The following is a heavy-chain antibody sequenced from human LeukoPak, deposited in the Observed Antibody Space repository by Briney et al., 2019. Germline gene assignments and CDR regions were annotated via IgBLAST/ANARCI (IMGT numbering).Heavy chain of an antibody. V-gene: IGHV3-74*03. CDR1: GFTFRSYI. CDR2: ISSDGGHT. Sequence: GGCLRLSCAASGFTFRSYIMHWVRQVSGKGPVWVARISSDGGHTMYADSVKGRFTISRDNAKNSLYLQMNSLRAEDTAVYYCAGSTYYYDSSGSSRGSSGWGQGTMVTVSS. D-gene: IGHD3-22*01. J-gene: IGHJ3*01. CDR3: AGSTYYYDSSGSSRGSSG.